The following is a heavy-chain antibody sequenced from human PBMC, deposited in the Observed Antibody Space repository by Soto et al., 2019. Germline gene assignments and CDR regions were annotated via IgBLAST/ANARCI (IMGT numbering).Heavy chain of an antibody. J-gene: IGHJ4*02. V-gene: IGHV3-23*01. CDR2: ISGSGGST. D-gene: IGHD6-19*01. Sequence: PGGSLRLSCAASGFTVSSYAMSWVRQAPGKGLEWVLAISGSGGSTYYADSVKGRFTISRDNSKNTLYLQMISLRAEDTAVYYCARAYSSGWYPFDYWGQGTLVTVSS. CDR1: GFTVSSYA. CDR3: ARAYSSGWYPFDY.